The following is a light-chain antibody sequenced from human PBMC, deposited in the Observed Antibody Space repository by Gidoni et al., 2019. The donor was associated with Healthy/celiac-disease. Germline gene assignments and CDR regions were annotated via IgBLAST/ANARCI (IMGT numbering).Light chain of an antibody. J-gene: IGKJ3*01. CDR1: QDISNY. CDR2: DSS. Sequence: DIQLTQSPSSLSASVGDRVNITCQASQDISNYLTWYQQKPGKAPKLLIYDSSNLETGVPSRFSGSGSGTDFTFTISSLQTEDIATYYCQQYDNPPFTFGPGTKVDIK. V-gene: IGKV1-33*01. CDR3: QQYDNPPFT.